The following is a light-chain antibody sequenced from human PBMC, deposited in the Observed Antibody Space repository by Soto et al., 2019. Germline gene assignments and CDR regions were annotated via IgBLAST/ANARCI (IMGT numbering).Light chain of an antibody. J-gene: IGKJ4*01. Sequence: EIVLTQSPGTLSLSPGERATLSCRASQSVSSSYLAWYQQKPGQAPRLLIYGASSRATGIPDRFSGSGSGTDVTLTISRLAHDDFAVYYCQKYGSAPLTFGGGTKVEIK. CDR1: QSVSSSY. CDR3: QKYGSAPLT. V-gene: IGKV3-20*01. CDR2: GAS.